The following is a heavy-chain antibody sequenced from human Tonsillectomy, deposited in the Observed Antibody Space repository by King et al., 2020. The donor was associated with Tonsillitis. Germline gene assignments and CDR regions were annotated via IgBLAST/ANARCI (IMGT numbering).Heavy chain of an antibody. V-gene: IGHV3-74*01. CDR2: IKSDGGST. D-gene: IGHD1/OR15-1a*01. J-gene: IGHJ3*02. Sequence: VQLVESGGGLVQPGGSLRLSCAASGCTFSIYWRHWVRQAPGKGLGWVSRIKSDGGSTSYEDSAKGRFTISRDNAKNTLYLQMNSLGAEDTAVYFCTRVRTVGFDAFDIWGQGTMVTVSS. CDR3: TRVRTVGFDAFDI. CDR1: GCTFSIYW.